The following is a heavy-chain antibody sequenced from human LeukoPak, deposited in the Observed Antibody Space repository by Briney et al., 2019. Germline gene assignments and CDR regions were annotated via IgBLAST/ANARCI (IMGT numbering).Heavy chain of an antibody. Sequence: LTGGSLRLSCAASGFIFGNYAMSWVRQAPGKGLEWVSVIGSSGGRTYYADSVKGRFAISRDNSKNTLFLQMNSLRAEDTAVYYCSKLRDYYDSSVNDYGDSPYFFDSWGQGTLVTVSS. J-gene: IGHJ4*02. D-gene: IGHD3-22*01. V-gene: IGHV3-23*01. CDR3: SKLRDYYDSSVNDYGDSPYFFDS. CDR1: GFIFGNYA. CDR2: IGSSGGRT.